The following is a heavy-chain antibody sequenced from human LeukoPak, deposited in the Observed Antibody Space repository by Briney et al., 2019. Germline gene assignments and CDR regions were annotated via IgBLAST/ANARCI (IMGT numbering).Heavy chain of an antibody. V-gene: IGHV3-64*01. Sequence: GGSLRLSCAASGFTFSSYAMHWVRQAPGKGLEYVSAISSNGGSTYYANSVKGRFTISRDNSKNTLYLQMGSLRAEDMAVYYCARVYYYGSGIYQYYFDYWGQGTLVTVSS. CDR1: GFTFSSYA. CDR3: ARVYYYGSGIYQYYFDY. D-gene: IGHD3-10*01. J-gene: IGHJ4*02. CDR2: ISSNGGST.